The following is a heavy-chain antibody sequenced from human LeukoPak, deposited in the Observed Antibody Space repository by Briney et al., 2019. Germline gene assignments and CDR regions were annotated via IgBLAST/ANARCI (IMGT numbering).Heavy chain of an antibody. J-gene: IGHJ4*02. CDR3: ASSYSSGWYVGNFDY. D-gene: IGHD6-19*01. V-gene: IGHV3-66*02. CDR1: GFTVSSNY. CDR2: IYSGGST. Sequence: GGSLRLSCAASGFTVSSNYMSWVRQAPGKGLEWVSVIYSGGSTYYADSVKGRFTISRDNSKNTLYLQMNSLRAEDTAVYYCASSYSSGWYVGNFDYWGQGALVTVSS.